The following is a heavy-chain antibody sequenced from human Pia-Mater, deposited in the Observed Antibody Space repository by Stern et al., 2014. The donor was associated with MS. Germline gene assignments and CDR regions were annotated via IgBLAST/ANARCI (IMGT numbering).Heavy chain of an antibody. CDR3: ATAPPRGYTYGNFDY. Sequence: EVQLVESGTEVKKPGESLKISCKGSGYSFSNYWIGWVRQMPGKGLEWIGIIYPGDSDTRYSPSFQGQVTISAEKSINTAYLQWSSLKASDTAIYYCATAPPRGYTYGNFDYWGQGTLVTVSS. V-gene: IGHV5-51*03. J-gene: IGHJ4*02. CDR2: IYPGDSDT. CDR1: GYSFSNYW. D-gene: IGHD5-18*01.